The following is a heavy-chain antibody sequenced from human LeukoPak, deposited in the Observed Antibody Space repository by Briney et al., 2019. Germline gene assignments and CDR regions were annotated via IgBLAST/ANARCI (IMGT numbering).Heavy chain of an antibody. CDR3: AGPERRDTAMVTLGGAFDY. J-gene: IGHJ4*02. V-gene: IGHV3-53*01. CDR1: GFTVSSNF. D-gene: IGHD5-18*01. Sequence: GGSLRLSCAASGFTVSSNFLSWVRQAPGKGLEWVSVIYSGGKTYYADSVKGRFTISRDNSKNTLYLQMNSLRAEDTAVYYCAGPERRDTAMVTLGGAFDYWGQGTLVTVSS. CDR2: IYSGGKT.